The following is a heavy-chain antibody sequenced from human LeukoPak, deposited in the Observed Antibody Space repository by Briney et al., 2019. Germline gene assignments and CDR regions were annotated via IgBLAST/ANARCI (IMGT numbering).Heavy chain of an antibody. J-gene: IGHJ4*02. CDR2: VSGDGSAT. Sequence: GGSLRLSCTGSGFTFSTYWMHWVRQAPAKRLVWFSRVSGDGSATVYADSVKRRFTISRDNAKNTLYLQMNSLRVDDTAVYYCTRDLSPAHFWGQGTLVTVSS. CDR1: GFTFSTYW. V-gene: IGHV3-74*01. D-gene: IGHD2/OR15-2a*01. CDR3: TRDLSPAHF.